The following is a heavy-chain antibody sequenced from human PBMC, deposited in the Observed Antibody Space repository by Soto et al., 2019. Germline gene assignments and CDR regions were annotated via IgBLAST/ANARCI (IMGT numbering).Heavy chain of an antibody. V-gene: IGHV5-51*01. D-gene: IGHD1-26*01. Sequence: EVQLVQPGAEVKKPGESLKISCKGSGYRFNNYWIGWVRQMPGRGLEWMGIIHPGDSNTKYSPSFQGQVTMSVDKSISTAYLQWSSLKASDTAMYYCVRQESWGLGYQYGMDVWGQGTTVTVSS. CDR3: VRQESWGLGYQYGMDV. CDR2: IHPGDSNT. J-gene: IGHJ6*02. CDR1: GYRFNNYW.